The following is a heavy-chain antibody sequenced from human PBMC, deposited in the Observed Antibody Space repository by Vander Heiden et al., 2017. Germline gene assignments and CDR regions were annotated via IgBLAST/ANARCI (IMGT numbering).Heavy chain of an antibody. CDR2: ISGSGSST. J-gene: IGHJ5*02. Sequence: EVQLLESGGGLVQPGGSLRRSCAASGFTFSSYAMSWVRQAPGKGLDWVSAISGSGSSTYYADSVKGRFTISRDNSKNTLYLQMNSLRAEDTAVYYCAKEKWSGYYIGWFDPWGHGTLVTVSS. D-gene: IGHD3-3*01. CDR1: GFTFSSYA. V-gene: IGHV3-23*01. CDR3: AKEKWSGYYIGWFDP.